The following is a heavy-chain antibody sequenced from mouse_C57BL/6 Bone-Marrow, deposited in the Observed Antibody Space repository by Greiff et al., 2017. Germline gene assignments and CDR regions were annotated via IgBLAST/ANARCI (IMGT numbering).Heavy chain of an antibody. Sequence: EVHLVESGGDLVKPGGSLKLSCAASGFTFSSYGMSWVRQTPDKRLEWVATISSGGSYTYYPGSVKGRFTISRDNAKNTLYLQMSSRKSEDTAMYYCARGPTVEKAYWGQGTLVTVSA. CDR1: GFTFSSYG. D-gene: IGHD1-1*01. CDR2: ISSGGSYT. CDR3: ARGPTVEKAY. J-gene: IGHJ3*01. V-gene: IGHV5-6*01.